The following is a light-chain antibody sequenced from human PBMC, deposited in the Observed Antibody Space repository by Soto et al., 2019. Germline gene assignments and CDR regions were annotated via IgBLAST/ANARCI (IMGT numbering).Light chain of an antibody. CDR1: QSIANY. Sequence: DLQMTQSPSSLSASVGDRVNITCRASQSIANYLAWYQQKPGKVPKLLIYAASILKSGVPSRFSGSQYGTDFTLTINSLQPEDVAAYYCQKYNTAPFTFGPGTKVDVK. J-gene: IGKJ3*01. CDR3: QKYNTAPFT. V-gene: IGKV1-27*01. CDR2: AAS.